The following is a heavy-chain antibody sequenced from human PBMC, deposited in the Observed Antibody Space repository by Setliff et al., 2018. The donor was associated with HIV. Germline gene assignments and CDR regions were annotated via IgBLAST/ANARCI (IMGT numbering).Heavy chain of an antibody. V-gene: IGHV4-34*01. Sequence: SETLSLTCAVYGESFSPYYWNWIRQSPGKGLEWIGEISHSGSSNYSPSLESRLTISVDTSKNQVSLKLNSVTAADSAVYYCVRGASMIFGVVIPFSFYYYMDVWGKGTTVTVSS. CDR2: ISHSGSS. J-gene: IGHJ6*03. CDR3: VRGASMIFGVVIPFSFYYYMDV. CDR1: GESFSPYY. D-gene: IGHD3-3*01.